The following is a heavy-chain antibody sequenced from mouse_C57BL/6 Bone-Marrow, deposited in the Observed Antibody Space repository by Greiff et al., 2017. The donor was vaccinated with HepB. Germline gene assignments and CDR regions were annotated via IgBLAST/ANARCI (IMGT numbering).Heavy chain of an antibody. CDR1: GFTFSDYG. CDR3: ARRGRSARYFDV. Sequence: EVKVVESGGGLVKPGASLKLSCAASGFTFSDYGMHWVRQAPEKGLEWVAYISSGSSTIYYADTVKGRFTISRDNAKNTLFLQMTSLRSEDSAVYYCARRGRSARYFDVWGTGTTVTVSS. CDR2: ISSGSSTI. D-gene: IGHD6-1*01. V-gene: IGHV5-17*01. J-gene: IGHJ1*03.